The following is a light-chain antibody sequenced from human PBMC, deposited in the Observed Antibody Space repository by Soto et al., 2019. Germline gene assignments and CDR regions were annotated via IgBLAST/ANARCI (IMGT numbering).Light chain of an antibody. CDR3: QSSDSSLSKV. CDR2: GNS. J-gene: IGLJ2*01. CDR1: SSNIGAGYD. V-gene: IGLV1-40*01. Sequence: QSVLTQPPSVSGAPGQRVTISCTGSSSNIGAGYDVHWYQQLPGTAPKLLIYGNSNRPSGVPDRFSGSKSGTSASLAITGLQAEDEADYYCQSSDSSLSKVFGGGTKLTVL.